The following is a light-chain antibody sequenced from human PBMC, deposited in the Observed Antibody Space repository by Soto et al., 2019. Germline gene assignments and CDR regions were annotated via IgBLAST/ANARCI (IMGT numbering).Light chain of an antibody. CDR2: EVT. CDR1: SSDVGGYNY. J-gene: IGLJ1*01. V-gene: IGLV2-14*01. Sequence: QSALTQPASVSGSPGQSITISCTGSSSDVGGYNYVSWYQHHPGKAPTLMIYEVTYRPSGVSNRFSGSKSGNTASLTISGLQAEDEADYYCTSYTSSRTLYVFGTGTKLTVL. CDR3: TSYTSSRTLYV.